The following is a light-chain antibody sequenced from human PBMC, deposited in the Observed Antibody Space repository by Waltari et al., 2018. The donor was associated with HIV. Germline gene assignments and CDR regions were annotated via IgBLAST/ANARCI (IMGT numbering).Light chain of an antibody. CDR2: GAN. CDR3: QQYGSSPGFT. CDR1: QSVTSDY. J-gene: IGKJ3*01. Sequence: EIVLTQSPGTLSLSPGERATLSCRASQSVTSDYLAWYQQKPGQAPRLLIYGANRRVTGIPDRFSGSGSGTDFTLTISRLEPEDFAVYYCQQYGSSPGFTFGPGTKVDIK. V-gene: IGKV3-20*01.